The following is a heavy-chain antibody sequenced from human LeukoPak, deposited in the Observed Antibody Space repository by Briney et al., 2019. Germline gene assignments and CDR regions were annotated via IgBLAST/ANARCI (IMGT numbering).Heavy chain of an antibody. CDR1: GGTFSSYA. CDR3: ASSPRSIAVAAPPQAFDI. Sequence: GASVTVSFKASGGTFSSYAISWVRQAPGQGLEWMGGIIPIFGTANYAQKFQGRVTITADESTSTAYMELSSLRSEDTAVYYCASSPRSIAVAAPPQAFDIWGQGTMVTVSS. J-gene: IGHJ3*02. D-gene: IGHD6-19*01. CDR2: IIPIFGTA. V-gene: IGHV1-69*13.